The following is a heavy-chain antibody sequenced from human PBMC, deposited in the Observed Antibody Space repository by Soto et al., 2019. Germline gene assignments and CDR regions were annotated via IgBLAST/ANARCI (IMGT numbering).Heavy chain of an antibody. CDR3: ARDRSSSWYYYYYGMDV. CDR1: GFTFSSYW. J-gene: IGHJ6*02. D-gene: IGHD6-13*01. Sequence: SVGSLRLSCAASGFTFSSYWMHWVRQAPGKGLVWVSRINSDGSSTSYADSVKGRFTISRDNAKNTLYLQMNSLRAEDTAVYYCARDRSSSWYYYYYGMDVWGQGTTVTVSS. CDR2: INSDGSST. V-gene: IGHV3-74*01.